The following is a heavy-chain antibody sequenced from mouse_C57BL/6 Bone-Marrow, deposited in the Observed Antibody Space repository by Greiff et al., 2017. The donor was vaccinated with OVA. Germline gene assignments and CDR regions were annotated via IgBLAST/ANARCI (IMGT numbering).Heavy chain of an antibody. Sequence: EVKLMESGPELVKPGDSVKISCKASGYSFTGYFMNWVMQSHGQSLEWIGCINPYNGVTFYNQKFKGKATLTVDKSSSTAHMELRSLTSEDSAVYDSARNGSSYWYFDVWGTGTTGTVSS. J-gene: IGHJ1*03. CDR1: GYSFTGYF. CDR3: ARNGSSYWYFDV. D-gene: IGHD1-1*01. CDR2: INPYNGVT. V-gene: IGHV1-20*01.